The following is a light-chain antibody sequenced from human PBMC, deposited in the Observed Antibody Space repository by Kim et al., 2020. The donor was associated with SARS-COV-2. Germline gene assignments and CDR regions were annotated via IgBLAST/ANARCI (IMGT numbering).Light chain of an antibody. CDR3: QQYNGYPYT. Sequence: DIQMTQSPPSLSASVGDRVTITCRASQGINNYLAWFQQKPGKAPKSLIYGASTLHRGVPSKFSGSGFGTDFTLTISDLQPEDFASYDCQQYNGYPYTFGQGTKLEI. CDR2: GAS. CDR1: QGINNY. V-gene: IGKV1-16*02. J-gene: IGKJ2*01.